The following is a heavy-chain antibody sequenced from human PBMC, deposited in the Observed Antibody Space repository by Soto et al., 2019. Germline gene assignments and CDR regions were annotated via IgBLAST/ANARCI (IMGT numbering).Heavy chain of an antibody. V-gene: IGHV3-30-3*01. Sequence: QVQLEESGGGVVQPGRSLRLSCKGSGFTFSSYAIQWVRHAPGKGLEWVAAISDDGTNKHTADSVKGRFTISRDNSRNTVYLQVNSLRVEDTAVYYCVRRLTTTVTAMGYWGQGTPVTVSS. CDR2: ISDDGTNK. J-gene: IGHJ4*02. CDR3: VRRLTTTVTAMGY. CDR1: GFTFSSYA. D-gene: IGHD4-17*01.